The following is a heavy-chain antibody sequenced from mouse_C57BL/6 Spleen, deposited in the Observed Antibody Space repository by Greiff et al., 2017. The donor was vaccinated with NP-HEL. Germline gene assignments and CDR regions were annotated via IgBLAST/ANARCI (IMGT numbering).Heavy chain of an antibody. V-gene: IGHV14-2*01. CDR2: IDPEDGDT. Sequence: VQLQQSGAELVKPGASVKLSCTASGFNIKDYYMHWVKQRTEQGLEWIGRIDPEDGDTKYAPQFQGKATITADTTSNTAYLQLSSLTSEDTAVYYCASPYSSYAMDYWGQGTSVTVSS. J-gene: IGHJ4*01. D-gene: IGHD2-12*01. CDR1: GFNIKDYY. CDR3: ASPYSSYAMDY.